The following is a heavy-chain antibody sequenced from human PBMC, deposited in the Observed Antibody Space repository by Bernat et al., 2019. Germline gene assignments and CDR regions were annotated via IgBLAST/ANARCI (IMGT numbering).Heavy chain of an antibody. D-gene: IGHD3-10*01. J-gene: IGHJ6*02. CDR3: ARHSGSGSYLSGMDV. CDR2: IYYSGST. Sequence: QLQLQESGPGLVKPSETLSLTCTVSGGSISSSSYYWGWFRQPPGKGLEWIGSIYYSGSTYYNPSLKSRVTISIDTSKDQFSLKLSSVTAADTAVDNCARHSGSGSYLSGMDVWGQGTTVTVSS. V-gene: IGHV4-39*01. CDR1: GGSISSSSYY.